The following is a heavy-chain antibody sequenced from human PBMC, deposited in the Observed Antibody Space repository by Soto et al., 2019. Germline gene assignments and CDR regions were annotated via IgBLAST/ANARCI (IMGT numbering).Heavy chain of an antibody. Sequence: GASVKVSCKASGGTFSGYAISWVRQAPGQGLEWMGGIIPIFGTANYAQKFQGRVTITADESTSTAYMELSSLRSEDTAVYYCARDRGECSSTSCYNYYYYGMDVWGQGTTVTVSS. CDR3: ARDRGECSSTSCYNYYYYGMDV. CDR2: IIPIFGTA. J-gene: IGHJ6*02. D-gene: IGHD2-2*02. CDR1: GGTFSGYA. V-gene: IGHV1-69*13.